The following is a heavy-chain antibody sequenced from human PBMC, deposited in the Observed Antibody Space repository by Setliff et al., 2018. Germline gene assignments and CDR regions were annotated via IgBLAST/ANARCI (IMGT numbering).Heavy chain of an antibody. Sequence: EASVKVSCKSSGNSFTVFYLHWVRQAPGQGLEWMGWISPHSGDTHYAQKFQSRVRMTRDTSTYAAYLELSDLTSDDTAMYYCARSGSFGMRYWFDYWGQGALVTGS. V-gene: IGHV1-2*02. CDR3: ARSGSFGMRYWFDY. CDR2: ISPHSGDT. CDR1: GNSFTVFY. J-gene: IGHJ4*02. D-gene: IGHD1-26*01.